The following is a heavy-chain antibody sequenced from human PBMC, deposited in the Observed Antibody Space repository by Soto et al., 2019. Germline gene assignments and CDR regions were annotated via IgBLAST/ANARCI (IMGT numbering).Heavy chain of an antibody. Sequence: ASVKVSCKASGYTFTSYGISWVRQALGQGLEWMGWISAYNGNTNYAQKLQGRVTMTTDTSTSTAYMELRSLRSDDTAVYYCASAARGGHYYYYYGMDVWGQGTTVTVSS. D-gene: IGHD3-16*01. CDR1: GYTFTSYG. CDR2: ISAYNGNT. V-gene: IGHV1-18*04. J-gene: IGHJ6*02. CDR3: ASAARGGHYYYYYGMDV.